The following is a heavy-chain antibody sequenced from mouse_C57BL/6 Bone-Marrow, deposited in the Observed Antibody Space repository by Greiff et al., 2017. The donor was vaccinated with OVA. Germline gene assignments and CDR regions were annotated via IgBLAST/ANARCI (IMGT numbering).Heavy chain of an antibody. CDR2: IHPNSGSA. V-gene: IGHV1-64*01. J-gene: IGHJ3*01. CDR3: ARTASSQAWFAY. CDR1: GYTFTSYW. D-gene: IGHD3-3*01. Sequence: QVQLQQSGAELVKPGASVKLSCKASGYTFTSYWMHWVKQRPGQGLEWIGMIHPNSGSANYNEKFKSKATLTVDKSSSTAYMQLSSLTSEDSAVYYCARTASSQAWFAYWGQGTLVTVSA.